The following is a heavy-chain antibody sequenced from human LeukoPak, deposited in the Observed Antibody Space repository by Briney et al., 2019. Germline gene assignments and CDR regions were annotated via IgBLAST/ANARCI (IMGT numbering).Heavy chain of an antibody. CDR3: ARVLDRLAYYYGMDV. Sequence: GRSLRLSCAASGFTFSSYAMHWVRQAPGKGLEWVAVISYDGSNKYYADSVKGRFTISRDSSKNTLYLQMNSLRAEDTAVYYCARVLDRLAYYYGMDVWGQGTTVTVSS. D-gene: IGHD3/OR15-3a*01. J-gene: IGHJ6*02. V-gene: IGHV3-30-3*01. CDR2: ISYDGSNK. CDR1: GFTFSSYA.